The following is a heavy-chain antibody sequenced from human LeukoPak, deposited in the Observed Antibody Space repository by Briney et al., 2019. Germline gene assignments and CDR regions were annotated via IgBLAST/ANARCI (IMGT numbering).Heavy chain of an antibody. Sequence: GASVKVSCKATGCTFTSYAMNSVRQAPGQGLEWMGRINTNTGNPTYAQGFTGRFVFSLDTSVSTAYLQISSLKAEDTAVYYCARVSSFGYSIGSAPWGHGPLVTVSS. CDR1: GCTFTSYA. V-gene: IGHV7-4-1*02. D-gene: IGHD6-13*01. CDR2: INTNTGNP. CDR3: ARVSSFGYSIGSAP. J-gene: IGHJ5*02.